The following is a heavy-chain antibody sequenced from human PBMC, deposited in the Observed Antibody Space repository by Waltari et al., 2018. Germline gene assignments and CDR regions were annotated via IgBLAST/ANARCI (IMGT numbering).Heavy chain of an antibody. Sequence: QLQLQESGPGLVKPSETLSLTCSVSGVSITSNRHYWGWIRQPPGQGLEWVATMSYSGATSNSPSLATRVTLSRDTSKNQLSLKLASVTAAYTAVYYCATYIGASVGTAAFDVWGQGTMVTVSS. CDR1: GVSITSNRHY. CDR3: ATYIGASVGTAAFDV. V-gene: IGHV4-39*01. J-gene: IGHJ3*01. D-gene: IGHD5-12*01. CDR2: MSYSGAT.